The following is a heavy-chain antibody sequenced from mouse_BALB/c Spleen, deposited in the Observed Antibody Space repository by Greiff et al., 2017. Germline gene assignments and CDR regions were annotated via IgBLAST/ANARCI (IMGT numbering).Heavy chain of an antibody. V-gene: IGHV1S81*02. CDR3: ARPTVVATDYFDY. CDR1: GYTFTSYW. CDR2: INPSNGRT. Sequence: VQLQQPGAELVKPGASVKLSCKASGYTFTSYWMHWVKQRPGQGLEWIGEINPSNGRTNYNEKFKSKATLTVDKSSSTAYMQLSSLTSEDSAVYYCARPTVVATDYFDYWGQGTTLTVSS. D-gene: IGHD1-1*01. J-gene: IGHJ2*01.